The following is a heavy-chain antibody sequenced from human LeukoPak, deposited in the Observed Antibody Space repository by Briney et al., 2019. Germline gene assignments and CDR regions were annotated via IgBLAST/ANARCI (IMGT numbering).Heavy chain of an antibody. CDR1: GGSFSGYY. J-gene: IGHJ4*02. D-gene: IGHD5-12*01. CDR2: INHSGST. V-gene: IGHV4-34*01. CDR3: ARRRYSGYAGDY. Sequence: SETLSLTCAVYGGSFSGYYWSWIRQPPGKGLEWIGEINHSGSTNYNPSLKSRVTISVDTSMNQFSLKLSSVTAADTAVYYCARRRYSGYAGDYWGQGTLVTVSS.